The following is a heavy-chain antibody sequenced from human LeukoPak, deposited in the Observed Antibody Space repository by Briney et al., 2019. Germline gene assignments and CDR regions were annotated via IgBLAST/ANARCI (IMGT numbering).Heavy chain of an antibody. CDR3: ARDPELSLVGPYYYYMDV. CDR1: GFTFSSYA. J-gene: IGHJ6*03. Sequence: GGSLRLSCAASGFTFSSYAMNWVRQAPGKGLEWISSISGSGDNTYYADSVKGRFTISRDNAKNSLYLQMNSLRAEDTAVYYCARDPELSLVGPYYYYMDVWGKGTTVTVSS. V-gene: IGHV3-21*01. D-gene: IGHD3-16*02. CDR2: ISGSGDNT.